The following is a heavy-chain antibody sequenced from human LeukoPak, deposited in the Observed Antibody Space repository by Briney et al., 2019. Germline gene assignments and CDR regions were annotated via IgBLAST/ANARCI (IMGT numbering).Heavy chain of an antibody. CDR1: GRSFSGYY. J-gene: IGHJ4*02. CDR3: ATSQYSYGSLFDY. CDR2: IYYSGST. V-gene: IGHV4-31*11. Sequence: PSETLSLTCAVYGRSFSGYYWSWIRQHPGKGLEWIGYIYYSGSTYYNPSLKSRVTISVDTSKNQFSLKLSSVTAADTAVYYCATSQYSYGSLFDYWGQGTLVTVSS. D-gene: IGHD5-18*01.